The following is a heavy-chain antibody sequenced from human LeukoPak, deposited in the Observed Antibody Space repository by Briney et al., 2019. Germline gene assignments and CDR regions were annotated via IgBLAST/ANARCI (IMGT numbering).Heavy chain of an antibody. CDR1: GGSINNYY. J-gene: IGHJ3*02. V-gene: IGHV4-59*01. CDR2: ISYSGNT. Sequence: PSETLSLTCTVSGGSINNYYWSWIRQPPGKGLEWIGHISYSGNTNYNSSLRSRVTISVDTSNNQFSLRLSSVTAADTAVYYCARDSYTGNYFEDTFDIWGHGTMVTVSS. D-gene: IGHD1-26*01. CDR3: ARDSYTGNYFEDTFDI.